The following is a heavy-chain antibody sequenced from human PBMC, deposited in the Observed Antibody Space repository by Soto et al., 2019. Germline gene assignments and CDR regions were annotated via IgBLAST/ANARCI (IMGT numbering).Heavy chain of an antibody. CDR1: GFTVSSNY. J-gene: IGHJ4*02. CDR3: ARERSSSSWAYYFDY. D-gene: IGHD6-13*01. V-gene: IGHV3-53*01. Sequence: GGSLRLSCATSGFTVSSNYMSWVRPAPGKGLEWVSVIYSGGSTYYADSVKGRFTISRDNSKNTLYLQMNSLRAEDTAVYYCARERSSSSWAYYFDYWGQGTLVTVSS. CDR2: IYSGGST.